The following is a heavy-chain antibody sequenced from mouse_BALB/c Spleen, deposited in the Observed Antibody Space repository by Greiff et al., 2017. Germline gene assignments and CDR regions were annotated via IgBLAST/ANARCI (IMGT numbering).Heavy chain of an antibody. D-gene: IGHD1-1*01. V-gene: IGHV6-6*02. CDR2: IRLKSDNYAT. J-gene: IGHJ1*01. Sequence: EVKVVESGGGLVKPGGSLKLSCAASGFTFSSYAMSWVRQSPEKGLEWVAEIRLKSDNYATHYAESVKGKFTISRDDSKSRLYLQMNSLRAEDTGIYYCTNYGSSYWYFDVWGAGTTVTVSS. CDR1: GFTFSSYA. CDR3: TNYGSSYWYFDV.